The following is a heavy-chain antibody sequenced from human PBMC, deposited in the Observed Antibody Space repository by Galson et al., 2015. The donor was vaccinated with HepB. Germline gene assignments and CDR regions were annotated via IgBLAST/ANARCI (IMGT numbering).Heavy chain of an antibody. CDR1: GYTFTGYY. V-gene: IGHV1-2*02. CDR3: ARLYCSSTSCSQDILGDAFDI. CDR2: INPNSGGT. J-gene: IGHJ3*02. Sequence: SVKVSCKASGYTFTGYYMHWVRQAPGQGLEWMGWINPNSGGTNYAQKFQGRVTMTRDTSISTAYMELSRLRSDDTAVYYCARLYCSSTSCSQDILGDAFDIWGQGTMVTVSS. D-gene: IGHD2-2*01.